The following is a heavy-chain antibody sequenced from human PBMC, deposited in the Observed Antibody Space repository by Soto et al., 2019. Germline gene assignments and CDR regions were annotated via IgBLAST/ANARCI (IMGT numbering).Heavy chain of an antibody. CDR3: ARASFHSSGYSYLGDAFDI. J-gene: IGHJ3*02. Sequence: QVQLQESGPGLVKPSQTLSLTCTVSGGSISSGDYYWSWIRQPPGKGLEWIGYIYYSGSTYYNPSLKSRVTISVDTSKNQCSLKLSSVTAADTAVYYCARASFHSSGYSYLGDAFDIWGQGTMVTVSS. CDR1: GGSISSGDYY. D-gene: IGHD3-22*01. V-gene: IGHV4-30-4*01. CDR2: IYYSGST.